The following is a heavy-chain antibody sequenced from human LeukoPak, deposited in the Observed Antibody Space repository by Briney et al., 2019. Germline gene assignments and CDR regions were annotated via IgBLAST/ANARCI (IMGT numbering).Heavy chain of an antibody. Sequence: GGSLRLSCAASGFTFSSYDIHWVRQAPGRGLEWVAFIRYDGSNKYYADSVKGRFTISRDNSKNTLYLQMNSLRAEDTAVYYCARAVYGSGSYYYYYMDVWGKGTTVTISS. J-gene: IGHJ6*03. V-gene: IGHV3-30*02. CDR2: IRYDGSNK. D-gene: IGHD3-10*01. CDR3: ARAVYGSGSYYYYYMDV. CDR1: GFTFSSYD.